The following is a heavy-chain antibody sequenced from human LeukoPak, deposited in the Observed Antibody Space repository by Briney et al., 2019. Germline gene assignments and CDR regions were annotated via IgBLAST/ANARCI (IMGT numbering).Heavy chain of an antibody. J-gene: IGHJ4*02. V-gene: IGHV3-74*01. Sequence: GGSLRLSCSASGLTLSGYWMHWVRQIPGKGLVWVSRIDSDGSGASYADSVKGRFTISRDDVKNMLYLQMNSLRVEDTGLYYCSTVEHFWGQGTLVTVSS. CDR3: STVEHF. CDR1: GLTLSGYW. D-gene: IGHD1/OR15-1a*01. CDR2: IDSDGSGA.